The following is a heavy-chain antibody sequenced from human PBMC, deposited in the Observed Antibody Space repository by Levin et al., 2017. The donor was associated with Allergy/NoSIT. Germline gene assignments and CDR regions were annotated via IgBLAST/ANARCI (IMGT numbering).Heavy chain of an antibody. CDR2: IIPIFGTA. CDR3: ARPLNWNNGGWFDP. J-gene: IGHJ5*02. Sequence: SVKVSCKASGGTFSSYAISWVRQAPGQGLEWMGGIIPIFGTANYAQKFQGRVTITADESTSTAYMELSSLRSEDTAVYYCARPLNWNNGGWFDPWGQGTLVTVSS. CDR1: GGTFSSYA. V-gene: IGHV1-69*13. D-gene: IGHD1/OR15-1a*01.